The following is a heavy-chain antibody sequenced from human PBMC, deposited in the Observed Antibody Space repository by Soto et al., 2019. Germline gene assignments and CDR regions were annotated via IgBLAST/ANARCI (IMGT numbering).Heavy chain of an antibody. CDR3: ARDLRDGYKTGYFDY. D-gene: IGHD5-12*01. Sequence: QVQLVQSGAEVKKPVSSVKVSCKASGGTFSSYAISWVRQAPGQGLEWMGGIIPIFGTANYAQKFQGRVTITADESTSTAYMELSSLRSEDTAVYYCARDLRDGYKTGYFDYWGQGTLVTVSS. CDR1: GGTFSSYA. J-gene: IGHJ4*02. V-gene: IGHV1-69*01. CDR2: IIPIFGTA.